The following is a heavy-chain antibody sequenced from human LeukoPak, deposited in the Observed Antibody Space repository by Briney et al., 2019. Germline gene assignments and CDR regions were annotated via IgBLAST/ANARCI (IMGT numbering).Heavy chain of an antibody. V-gene: IGHV1-2*02. J-gene: IGHJ5*02. CDR3: ARGGYCSGGSCYPNWFDP. Sequence: ASVKVSCKASGYTFTGYYIHWVRQAPGQGLEWMGWINPNSGVTHYPQKFQGRVTMTRDTSIRTAYMEVSSLRSDDTAVYYCARGGYCSGGSCYPNWFDPWGQGTLVTVSS. CDR1: GYTFTGYY. D-gene: IGHD2-15*01. CDR2: INPNSGVT.